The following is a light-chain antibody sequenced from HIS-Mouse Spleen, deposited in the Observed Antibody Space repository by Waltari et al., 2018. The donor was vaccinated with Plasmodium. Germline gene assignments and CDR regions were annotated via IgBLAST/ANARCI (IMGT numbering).Light chain of an antibody. CDR2: AAS. CDR3: QQSYSTWT. V-gene: IGKV1-39*01. CDR1: QRISSY. J-gene: IGKJ1*01. Sequence: DIQMTQSPSSLSASVGDRVTITCRASQRISSYLNWYQQKPGKAPNLLIYAASSLQSGVPSRFSGSGSGTDFTLTISSLQPEDFATYYCQQSYSTWTFGQGTKVEIK.